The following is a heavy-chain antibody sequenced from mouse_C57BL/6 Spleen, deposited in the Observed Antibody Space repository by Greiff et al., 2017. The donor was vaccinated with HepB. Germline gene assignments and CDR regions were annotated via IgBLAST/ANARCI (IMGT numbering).Heavy chain of an antibody. Sequence: EVKLMESGGGLVKPGGSLKLSCAASGFTFSSYAMSWVRQTPEKRLEWVATISDGGSYTYYPDNVKGRFTISRDNAKNNLYLQMSHLKSEDTAMYYCARETSYWYFDVWGTGTTVTVSS. V-gene: IGHV5-4*03. D-gene: IGHD1-3*01. J-gene: IGHJ1*03. CDR3: ARETSYWYFDV. CDR2: ISDGGSYT. CDR1: GFTFSSYA.